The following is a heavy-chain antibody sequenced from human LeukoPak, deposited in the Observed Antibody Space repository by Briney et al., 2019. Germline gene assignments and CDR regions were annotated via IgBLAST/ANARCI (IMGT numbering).Heavy chain of an antibody. J-gene: IGHJ5*02. CDR2: IYYSGST. CDR1: GGSISSYY. Sequence: SKTLSLTCTVSGGSISSYYWSWIRQPPGKGLEWIGYIYYSGSTNYNPSLKSRVTISVDTSKNQFSLKLSSVTAADTAVYYCAREGYYDSSGYPGPYNWFDPWGQGTLVTVSS. V-gene: IGHV4-59*01. D-gene: IGHD3-22*01. CDR3: AREGYYDSSGYPGPYNWFDP.